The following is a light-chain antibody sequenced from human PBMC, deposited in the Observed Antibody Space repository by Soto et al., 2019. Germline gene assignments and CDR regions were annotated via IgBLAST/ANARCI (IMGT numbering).Light chain of an antibody. CDR2: TVS. Sequence: EVVMTQSPPSLPVTLGQPASISCRSSQSVVYSDGNAYLNWFQQRPGQSPRRLIYTVSNRDSGVRRTVSDDGSGAVCTLKGSRGEAEGVGIYVRVQGTYWPPTLGECIKDEI. CDR1: QSVVYSDGNAY. J-gene: IGKJ1*01. CDR3: VQGTYWPPT. V-gene: IGKV2-30*01.